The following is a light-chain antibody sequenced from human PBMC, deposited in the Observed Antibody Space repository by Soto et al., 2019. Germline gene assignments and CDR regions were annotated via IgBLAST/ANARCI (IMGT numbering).Light chain of an antibody. V-gene: IGLV2-14*01. J-gene: IGLJ1*01. CDR3: FSYAGSNTDV. CDR2: EVN. CDR1: SSDIGAYDY. Sequence: QSALAQPASLSGSPGQSITISCTGTSSDIGAYDYVSWFQQHPGKAPKLMISEVNNRPSGVSNRFSGSKSGNTAYLTISGLQVEDEAEYYCFSYAGSNTDVFGTGTKVTVL.